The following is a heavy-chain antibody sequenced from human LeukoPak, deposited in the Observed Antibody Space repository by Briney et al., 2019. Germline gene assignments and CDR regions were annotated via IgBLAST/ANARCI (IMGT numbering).Heavy chain of an antibody. CDR2: IYYSGST. CDR3: VGVSGSYSSGDY. J-gene: IGHJ4*02. Sequence: KPSETLSLTCTVSGGSISSYYWSWIRQPPGKGLEWIGYIYYSGSTNYNPSLKSRVTISVDTSKNQFSLKLSSVTAADTAVYYCVGVSGSYSSGDYWGQGTPVTVSS. CDR1: GGSISSYY. D-gene: IGHD3-10*01. V-gene: IGHV4-59*01.